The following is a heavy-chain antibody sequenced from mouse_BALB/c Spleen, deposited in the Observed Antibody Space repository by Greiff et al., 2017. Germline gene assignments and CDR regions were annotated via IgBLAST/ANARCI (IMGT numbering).Heavy chain of an antibody. D-gene: IGHD2-2*01. CDR2: INPGSGGT. J-gene: IGHJ2*01. CDR3: ARSGYDGGYYFDY. CDR1: GYAFTNYL. V-gene: IGHV1-54*03. Sequence: QVQLQQSGAELVRPGTSVKVSCKASGYAFTNYLIEWVQQRPGQGLEWIGVINPGSGGTNYNEKFKGKATLTADKSSSTAYMQLSSLTSDDSAVYFCARSGYDGGYYFDYWGQGTTLTVSS.